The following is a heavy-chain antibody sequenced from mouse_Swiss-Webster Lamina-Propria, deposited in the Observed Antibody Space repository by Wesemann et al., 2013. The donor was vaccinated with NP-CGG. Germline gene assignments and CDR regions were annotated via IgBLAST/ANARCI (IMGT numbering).Heavy chain of an antibody. Sequence: DVQLQESGPGLVKPSQSLSLTCSVTGYSITSGYYWNWIRQFPGNKLEWMGYISYDGSNNYNPSLKNRISITRDTSKNQFFLKLNSVTTEDTATYYCARGEYGNSFAYWGQGTLVTVSA. D-gene: IGHD2-10*02. J-gene: IGHJ3*01. V-gene: IGHV3-6*02. CDR2: ISYDGSN. CDR1: GYSITSGYY. CDR3: ARGEYGNSFAY.